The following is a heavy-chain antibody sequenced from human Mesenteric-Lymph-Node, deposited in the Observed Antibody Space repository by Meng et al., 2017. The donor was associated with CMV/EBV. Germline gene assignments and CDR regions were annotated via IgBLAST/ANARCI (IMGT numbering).Heavy chain of an antibody. D-gene: IGHD6-6*01. CDR3: PRDRLQQLVRVGRYFYSYRMDI. CDR1: GYIFTSYD. Sequence: ASVKVSCKASGYIFTSYDVTWVRQAPVQGLEWKGWISAYNGNTNYAQKIQGRVTLTTDTSTSTAYMDLRSLRSDDAAVYYCPRDRLQQLVRVGRYFYSYRMDIWGQGTPVTVSS. V-gene: IGHV1-18*01. J-gene: IGHJ6*02. CDR2: ISAYNGNT.